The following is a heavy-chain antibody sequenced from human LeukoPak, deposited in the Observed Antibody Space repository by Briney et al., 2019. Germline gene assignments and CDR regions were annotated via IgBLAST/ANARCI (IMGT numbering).Heavy chain of an antibody. CDR1: GGTFSSYA. CDR3: ARMSNWNYQGFDS. J-gene: IGHJ4*02. CDR2: IIPIFGTA. V-gene: IGHV1-69*06. Sequence: SVKVSCKASGGTFSSYAISWVRQAPGQGLEWMGGIIPIFGTANYAQKFQGRVTITADKSTSTAYMELRSLRSDDTAVYYCARMSNWNYQGFDSWGQGTLVTVSS. D-gene: IGHD1-7*01.